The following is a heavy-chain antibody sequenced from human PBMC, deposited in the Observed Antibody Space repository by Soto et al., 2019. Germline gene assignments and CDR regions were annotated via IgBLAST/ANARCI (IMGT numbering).Heavy chain of an antibody. D-gene: IGHD5-18*01. V-gene: IGHV3-9*01. CDR2: ISWNSGNK. J-gene: IGHJ4*02. CDR3: VRSKGGYSYGTPFDY. Sequence: EVQLEESGGALVQPGRSLRLSCAASGFTFDDYAMHWVRQVLGKGLEWVSSISWNSGNKPYADSVKGRFTTSRDNAKNSLYLQMNSLRPEDTALYYCVRSKGGYSYGTPFDYWGQGTLVTVSS. CDR1: GFTFDDYA.